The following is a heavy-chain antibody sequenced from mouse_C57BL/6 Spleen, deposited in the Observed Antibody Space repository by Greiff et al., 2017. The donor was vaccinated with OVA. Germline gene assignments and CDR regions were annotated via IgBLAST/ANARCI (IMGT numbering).Heavy chain of an antibody. Sequence: EVKLMESGGGLVQPGGSLKLSCAASGFTFSDYGMAWVRQAPRKGPEWVAFISNLAYSIYYADTVTGRFTISRENAKNTLYLEMSSLRSEDTAMYYCARQDDYDVGFAYWGQGTLVTVSA. CDR3: ARQDDYDVGFAY. D-gene: IGHD2-4*01. V-gene: IGHV5-15*01. CDR2: ISNLAYSI. J-gene: IGHJ3*01. CDR1: GFTFSDYG.